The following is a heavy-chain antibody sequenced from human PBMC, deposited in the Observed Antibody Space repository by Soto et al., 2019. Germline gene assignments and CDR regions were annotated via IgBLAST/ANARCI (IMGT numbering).Heavy chain of an antibody. D-gene: IGHD4-17*01. V-gene: IGHV2-26*01. CDR3: ARMNVDSYQFYYAMDV. CDR1: GFSLTTGKMG. J-gene: IGHJ6*02. CDR2: IFSDNER. Sequence: GPTLMNPTETLTLTCTVSGFSLTTGKMGVSWIRQPPGKALEWLAHIFSDNERSYSTSLQGRLTISKDTSGSQVVLSMTNVDPVDTATYYCARMNVDSYQFYYAMDVWGQGTTVTVSS.